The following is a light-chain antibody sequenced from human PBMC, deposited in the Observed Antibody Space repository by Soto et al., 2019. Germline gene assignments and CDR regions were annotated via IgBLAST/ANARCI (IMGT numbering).Light chain of an antibody. V-gene: IGKV3-20*01. CDR1: QSVSSSY. CDR3: PQYGSSPWT. Sequence: EIVLTQSPGTLSLSPGERATLSCRASQSVSSSYLAWYQQKPGQAPRLLIYGASGSATGIPDRFSGSGSGSDFTLTISRLEPEEFAVYYCPQYGSSPWTFGQGTKVEIK. CDR2: GAS. J-gene: IGKJ1*01.